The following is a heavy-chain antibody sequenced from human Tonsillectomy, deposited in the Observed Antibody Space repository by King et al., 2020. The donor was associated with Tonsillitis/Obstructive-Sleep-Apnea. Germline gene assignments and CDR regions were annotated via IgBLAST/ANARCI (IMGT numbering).Heavy chain of an antibody. CDR1: GFIVSSNH. D-gene: IGHD3-3*01. CDR3: ARWYDFWGMDV. Sequence: VQLVESGGGLIQPGGSLRLSCAASGFIVSSNHMNWVRQAPGKGLEWVSVVYSGGTTYYADSVKGRFTNSRDNSKNMLYLQMNSLRAEDTAVHYCARWYDFWGMDVWGKGTTVTVSS. CDR2: VYSGGTT. V-gene: IGHV3-53*01. J-gene: IGHJ6*03.